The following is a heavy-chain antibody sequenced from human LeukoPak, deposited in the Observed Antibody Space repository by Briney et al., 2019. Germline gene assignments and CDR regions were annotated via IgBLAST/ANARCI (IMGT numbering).Heavy chain of an antibody. CDR2: VSTTGGST. Sequence: GGSLRLSCGASSFTFSSYVMSWVRQAPGKGLEWVSTVSTTGGSTYYADSVKGRFTISRDNSKDTLYLQMNSLRAEDTAVYYCAKCSGWFVRGKDYYYYYMDVWGKGTTVTVSS. CDR3: AKCSGWFVRGKDYYYYYMDV. V-gene: IGHV3-23*01. D-gene: IGHD6-19*01. J-gene: IGHJ6*03. CDR1: SFTFSSYV.